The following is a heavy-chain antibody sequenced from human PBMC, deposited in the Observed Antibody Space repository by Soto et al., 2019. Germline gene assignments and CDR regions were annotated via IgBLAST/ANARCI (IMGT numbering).Heavy chain of an antibody. D-gene: IGHD3-10*01. J-gene: IGHJ6*02. CDR3: ARPLYGYYGMDV. CDR2: IYYSGST. V-gene: IGHV4-39*01. CDR1: GGSTSSSSYQ. Sequence: TSETLSLTCTVSGGSTSSSSYQWVWIRQPPGKGLEWIGSIYYSGSTYYNPSLKSRVTISVDTSKNQFSLKLSSVTAADTAVYYCARPLYGYYGMDVWGQGTTVTVSS.